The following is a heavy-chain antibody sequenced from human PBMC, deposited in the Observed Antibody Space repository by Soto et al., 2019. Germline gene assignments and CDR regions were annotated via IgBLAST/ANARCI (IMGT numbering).Heavy chain of an antibody. Sequence: SETLSLTCTVSGGSISSYYWSWIRQPPGKGLEWIGYIYYSGSTNYSPSLKSRVTISVDTSKNQFSLKLSSVTAADTAVYYCARGIDVSSYYDFWSGYPPIDYWRQRTLVTVSS. V-gene: IGHV4-59*01. CDR1: GGSISSYY. CDR2: IYYSGST. D-gene: IGHD3-3*01. CDR3: ARGIDVSSYYDFWSGYPPIDY. J-gene: IGHJ4*02.